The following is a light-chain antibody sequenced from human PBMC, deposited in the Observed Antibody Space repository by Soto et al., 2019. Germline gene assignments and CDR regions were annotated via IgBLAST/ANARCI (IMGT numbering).Light chain of an antibody. V-gene: IGKV1-27*01. J-gene: IGKJ1*01. Sequence: GDRVTITCRASQVISNYVDWYQQRPGKAPKLLMYDASTLQSGVPSRFSGSGSGTDFTLTISSLQPEDVATYYCQSFKSAPRTFGQGTRVDIK. CDR3: QSFKSAPRT. CDR2: DAS. CDR1: QVISNY.